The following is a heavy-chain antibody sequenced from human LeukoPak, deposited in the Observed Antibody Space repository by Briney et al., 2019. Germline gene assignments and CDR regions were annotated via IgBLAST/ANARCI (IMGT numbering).Heavy chain of an antibody. Sequence: SQTLSLTCTVSGGSISSGGYYWSWIRQHPGKGLEWIGYIYYSGSTYYNPSLKSRVTMSVDTSKNQFSLKLSSVTAADTAVYYCARGRLGGSGSYYNVLDYWGQGTLVTVSS. V-gene: IGHV4-31*03. CDR3: ARGRLGGSGSYYNVLDY. D-gene: IGHD3-10*01. J-gene: IGHJ4*02. CDR1: GGSISSGGYY. CDR2: IYYSGST.